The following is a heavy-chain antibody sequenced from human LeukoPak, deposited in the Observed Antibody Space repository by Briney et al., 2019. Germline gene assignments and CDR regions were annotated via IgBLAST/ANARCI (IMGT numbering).Heavy chain of an antibody. Sequence: PGGSLRLSCAASGFTLSSLAMHWVRQAPGKGLEWVPSSGTRSGTKYYADSVMGRFTISRDSAMNSVSLQINSLRAEDTAVYYCLLQMTYGELSDPDFRGQGTLVTVSS. CDR1: GFTLSSLA. J-gene: IGHJ4*02. V-gene: IGHV3-21*01. CDR3: LLQMTYGELSDPDF. CDR2: SGTRSGTK. D-gene: IGHD3-16*02.